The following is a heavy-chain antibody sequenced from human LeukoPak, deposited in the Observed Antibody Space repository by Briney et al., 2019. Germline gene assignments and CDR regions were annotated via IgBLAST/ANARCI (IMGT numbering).Heavy chain of an antibody. CDR2: INQDGSDK. V-gene: IGHV3-7*05. Sequence: GGSLKLSCAASAFTFSSSWMSWVRQAPGKGLEWVANINQDGSDKYYVDSVKGRFTISRDNAKNSLYLQVNSLRAEDTAVYYCAREPAAGQGDWFDPWGQGTLVTVSS. D-gene: IGHD6-13*01. CDR3: AREPAAGQGDWFDP. CDR1: AFTFSSSW. J-gene: IGHJ5*02.